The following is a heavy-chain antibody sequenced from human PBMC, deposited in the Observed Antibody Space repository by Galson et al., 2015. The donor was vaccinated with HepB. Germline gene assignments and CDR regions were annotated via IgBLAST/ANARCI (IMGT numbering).Heavy chain of an antibody. D-gene: IGHD6-19*01. CDR2: IIPILGIA. CDR3: ARSSSGWYGFDY. Sequence: SVKVSCKASGGTFSSYTISWVRQAPGQGLEWMGRIIPILGIANYAQKFQGRVTITADKSTSTAYMELSSLRSGDTAVYYCARSSSGWYGFDYWGQGTLVTVSS. CDR1: GGTFSSYT. J-gene: IGHJ4*02. V-gene: IGHV1-69*02.